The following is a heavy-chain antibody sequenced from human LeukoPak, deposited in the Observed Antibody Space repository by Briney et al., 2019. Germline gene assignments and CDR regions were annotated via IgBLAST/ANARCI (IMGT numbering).Heavy chain of an antibody. J-gene: IGHJ4*02. CDR2: MNPNSGNT. D-gene: IGHD6-19*01. V-gene: IGHV1-8*01. Sequence: GASVKVSCKASGYTFTSYDINWVRQATGQGLEWMGWMNPNSGNTGYAQKFQGRVTMTRNTSISTAYMELSGLRSEDTAVYYCARGLSSGWYSDYWGQGTLVTVSS. CDR3: ARGLSSGWYSDY. CDR1: GYTFTSYD.